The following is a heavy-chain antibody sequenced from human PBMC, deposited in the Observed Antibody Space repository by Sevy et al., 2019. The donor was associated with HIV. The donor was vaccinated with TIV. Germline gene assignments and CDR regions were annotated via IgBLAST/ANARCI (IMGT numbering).Heavy chain of an antibody. CDR1: GDSVTNYY. CDR3: ASGRGYSYSLHY. Sequence: SETLSLTCTVSGDSVTNYYWNWIRQPAGKGLEWIGRIYTSGNTNSGNTNYNPSLKSRVTMSVDTSKNRFSLKLTSVTAADTAVYYCASGRGYSYSLHYWGQGTVVTVSS. J-gene: IGHJ4*02. CDR2: IYTSGNTNSGNT. V-gene: IGHV4-4*07. D-gene: IGHD2-2*03.